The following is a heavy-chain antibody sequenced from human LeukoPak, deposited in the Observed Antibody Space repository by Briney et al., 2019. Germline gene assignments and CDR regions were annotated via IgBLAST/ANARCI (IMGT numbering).Heavy chain of an antibody. Sequence: GRSLRLSCAASGFTFDDYAMHWVRQAPGKGLEWVSGISWNSGSIGYADSVKGRFTISRDNAKNSLYLQMNSLRAEDTAVYYCVKLSPYGGIGYWGQGTLVTVSS. J-gene: IGHJ4*02. V-gene: IGHV3-9*01. CDR3: VKLSPYGGIGY. CDR1: GFTFDDYA. D-gene: IGHD4-23*01. CDR2: ISWNSGSI.